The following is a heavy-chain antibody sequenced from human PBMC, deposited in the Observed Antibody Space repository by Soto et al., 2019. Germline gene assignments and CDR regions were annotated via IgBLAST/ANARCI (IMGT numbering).Heavy chain of an antibody. CDR1: GFAFSSYA. V-gene: IGHV3-23*01. CDR3: APRKRYYYDSSGIDY. J-gene: IGHJ4*02. Sequence: GGSLRLSCAASGFAFSSYAMSWVRQAPGKGLEWVSAISGSGGSTYYADSVKGRFTISRDNSKNTLYLQMNSLRDEDTAVYYCAPRKRYYYDSSGIDYWGQGHLVTVSS. D-gene: IGHD3-22*01. CDR2: ISGSGGST.